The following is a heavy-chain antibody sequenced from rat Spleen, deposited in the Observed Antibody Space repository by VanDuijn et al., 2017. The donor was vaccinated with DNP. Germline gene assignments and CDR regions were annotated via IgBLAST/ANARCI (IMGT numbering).Heavy chain of an antibody. CDR1: GITFSGYN. V-gene: IGHV5-7*01. CDR3: ARDRTGTWFAY. D-gene: IGHD5-1*01. Sequence: EVQLVESGGGLVQPGRSLKLSCAASGITFSGYNMAWVRQAPKKGLEWVATIIYDGSSTYYGDSVKGRFTISRDNAKSTLYLQMDSLRSEDMATYYGARDRTGTWFAYWGQGTLVTVSS. CDR2: IIYDGSST. J-gene: IGHJ3*01.